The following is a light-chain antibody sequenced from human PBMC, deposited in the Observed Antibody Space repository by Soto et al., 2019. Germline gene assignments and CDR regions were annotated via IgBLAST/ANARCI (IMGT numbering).Light chain of an antibody. J-gene: IGKJ1*01. CDR2: GAS. CDR3: QQYGSSPWT. V-gene: IGKV3-20*01. CDR1: QSVGSF. Sequence: EIVLTQSPATLSLSPGERATLSCRASQSVGSFLAWYQQKPGQAPRLLIYGASSRATGIPDRFSGSGSGTDFTLTISRLEPEDFAVYYCQQYGSSPWTFGQGTKVDNK.